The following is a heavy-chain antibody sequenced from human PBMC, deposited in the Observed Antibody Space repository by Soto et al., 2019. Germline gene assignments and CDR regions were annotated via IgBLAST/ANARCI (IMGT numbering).Heavy chain of an antibody. J-gene: IGHJ6*03. D-gene: IGHD2-2*01. Sequence: QVQLHQWGAGLLKPSGTLSLTCGVSGGSLSDYYWAWIRQPPGKGLEWIGEINHSGSTHLNPSLKGRATISVDMSKNQCSLSLSSVTAADTALYYCARPPIKYCSSISCSPDYNYYMDVWGTGTAVTVSS. CDR3: ARPPIKYCSSISCSPDYNYYMDV. CDR2: INHSGST. CDR1: GGSLSDYY. V-gene: IGHV4-34*04.